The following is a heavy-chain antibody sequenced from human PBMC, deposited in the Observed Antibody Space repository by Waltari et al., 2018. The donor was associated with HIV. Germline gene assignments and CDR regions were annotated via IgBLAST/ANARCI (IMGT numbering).Heavy chain of an antibody. CDR1: GYTVTSYD. V-gene: IGHV1-8*01. Sequence: QVQLVQSGAEVKKPGASVQVSCTASGYTVTSYDLNCGRQAAGQGLEWMGWRNPKSGNTGYAQKFQGRLSMTRDTSIGTAYMELSSLESEDTAVYYCARMRGYSRSPYNWYFDLWGRGTLVTVSS. CDR2: RNPKSGNT. CDR3: ARMRGYSRSPYNWYFDL. J-gene: IGHJ2*01. D-gene: IGHD6-6*01.